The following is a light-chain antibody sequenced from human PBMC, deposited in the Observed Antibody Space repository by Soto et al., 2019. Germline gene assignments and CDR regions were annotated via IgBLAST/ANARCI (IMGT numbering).Light chain of an antibody. J-gene: IGLJ1*01. V-gene: IGLV2-23*01. CDR2: EAI. CDR3: VSYARGGTYL. Sequence: QAVLTLPASVSGSPGQSITISCTGTSSDVGSSNLVSWCQHHPGKAPKLIIYEAIKRPSGVSDRFSGSKSGNTASLTISGLQGDDESDYYRVSYARGGTYLFGDGTQVTVL. CDR1: SSDVGSSNL.